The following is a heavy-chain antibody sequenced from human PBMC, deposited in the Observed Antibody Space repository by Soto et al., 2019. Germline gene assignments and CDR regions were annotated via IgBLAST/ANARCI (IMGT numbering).Heavy chain of an antibody. V-gene: IGHV4-4*02. CDR2: IYHSGST. Sequence: PSETLSLTCAVSGDSIIGANWWTWVRQSPEKGLEWIGEIYHSGSTKYNPSLKSRVTTSVNKSKTQFSLRLTSVTAADTALYYCAREGTSSWKPIDYWGQGIVVTVSS. J-gene: IGHJ4*02. CDR3: AREGTSSWKPIDY. D-gene: IGHD6-13*01. CDR1: GDSIIGANW.